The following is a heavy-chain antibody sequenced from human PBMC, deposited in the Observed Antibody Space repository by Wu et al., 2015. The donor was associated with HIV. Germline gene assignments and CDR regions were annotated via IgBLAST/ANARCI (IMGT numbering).Heavy chain of an antibody. Sequence: QAQLVQSGPEAKSPGASVKVSCKASYILTSNPIGWVRQAPGQRLEWMGWMNPANGHIQPAQKFQGRVTMTRDTSISTAYMELSRLRSDDTAVYYCARDMGHEGRQWLVQPGAFDIWGQGTMVTVSS. CDR1: YILTSNP. D-gene: IGHD6-19*01. V-gene: IGHV1-2*02. CDR2: MNPANGHI. J-gene: IGHJ3*02. CDR3: ARDMGHEGRQWLVQPGAFDI.